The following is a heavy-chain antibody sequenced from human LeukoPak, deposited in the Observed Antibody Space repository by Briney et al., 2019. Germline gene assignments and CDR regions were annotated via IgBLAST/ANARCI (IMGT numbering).Heavy chain of an antibody. CDR1: GFTFSTYS. V-gene: IGHV3-21*01. CDR3: ARGGPTGAKSPDFDY. J-gene: IGHJ4*02. CDR2: ISSSSSYI. D-gene: IGHD1-7*01. Sequence: GGSLRLSCAASGFTFSTYSMNWVRQAPGKGLEWVSSISSSSSYIYYADSVKGRFTISRDNAKNSLYLQMNSLRAEDTAVYYCARGGPTGAKSPDFDYWGQGTLVTVSS.